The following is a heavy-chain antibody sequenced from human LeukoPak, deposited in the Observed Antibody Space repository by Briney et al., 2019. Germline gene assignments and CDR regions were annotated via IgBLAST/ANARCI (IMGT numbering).Heavy chain of an antibody. V-gene: IGHV3-30*02. J-gene: IGHJ4*02. Sequence: GGSLRLSCAASGFSFSSYGMHWVRQAPGKGPEWVAFIRYDGSNKYYADSVKGRFTISRDNSKNTLYLQMNSLRAEDTAVYYCEAGGYYFDYWGQGTLVTVSS. CDR3: EAGGYYFDY. D-gene: IGHD3-10*01. CDR1: GFSFSSYG. CDR2: IRYDGSNK.